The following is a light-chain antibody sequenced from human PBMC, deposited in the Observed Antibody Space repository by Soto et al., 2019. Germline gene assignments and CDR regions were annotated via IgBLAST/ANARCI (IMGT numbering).Light chain of an antibody. Sequence: DIFMTQTQVCLSVAPVQPASFSCTCSQSLPHSDGKTYLYWYLQKPGQPPQLLIYEVSNRFSGVPDRFSGSGSGTDFTLKISRVEAEDVGVYYCMQSIQPPITFGQGTRLEI. CDR3: MQSIQPPIT. CDR1: QSLPHSDGKTY. V-gene: IGKV2D-29*01. CDR2: EVS. J-gene: IGKJ5*01.